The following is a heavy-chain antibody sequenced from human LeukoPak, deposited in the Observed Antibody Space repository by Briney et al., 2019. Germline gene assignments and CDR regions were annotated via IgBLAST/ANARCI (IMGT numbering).Heavy chain of an antibody. CDR3: ARASYSPNWFDP. Sequence: GGSLRLSCAASGFTFSTSWMSWVRQAPGKGLEWVANIKHDGSEKYYVDSVKGRFTISRDNARTSLYLQMNSLRAEDTAVYYCARASYSPNWFDPWGQGTLVTVSS. CDR1: GFTFSTSW. J-gene: IGHJ5*02. CDR2: IKHDGSEK. V-gene: IGHV3-7*01. D-gene: IGHD4-11*01.